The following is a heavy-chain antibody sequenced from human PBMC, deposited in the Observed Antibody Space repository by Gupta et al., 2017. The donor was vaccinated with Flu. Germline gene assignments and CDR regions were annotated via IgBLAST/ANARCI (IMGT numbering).Heavy chain of an antibody. V-gene: IGHV4-31*02. J-gene: IGHJ4*02. CDR3: ARGTYFYYDNSGLFDY. CDR2: IYYSGST. Sequence: QHPGKGLEWIGYIYYSGSTYYNPSLKSRVTISVDTSKNQFSLKLSSVTAADTAVYYCARGTYFYYDNSGLFDYWGQGTLVTVSS. D-gene: IGHD3-22*01.